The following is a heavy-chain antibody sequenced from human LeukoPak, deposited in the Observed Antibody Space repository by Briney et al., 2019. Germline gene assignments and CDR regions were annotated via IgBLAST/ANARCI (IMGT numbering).Heavy chain of an antibody. J-gene: IGHJ4*02. CDR1: GGSISSSNW. CDR3: ARPGIAVAGHQGYYFDY. V-gene: IGHV4-4*02. CDR2: IYHSGST. Sequence: SGTLSLTCAVSGGSISSSNWWSWVRQPPGKGLEWIGEIYHSGSTNYNSSLKSRVTISVDKSKNQFSLKLSSVTAADTAVYYCARPGIAVAGHQGYYFDYWGQGTLVTVSS. D-gene: IGHD6-19*01.